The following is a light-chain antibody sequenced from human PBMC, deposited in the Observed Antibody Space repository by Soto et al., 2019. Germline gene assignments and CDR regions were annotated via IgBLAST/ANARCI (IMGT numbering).Light chain of an antibody. Sequence: EIVMTQSPGTLSVSPGERATLFCRASQSVRSSLAWYQQKPGQAPRLFIYGVSSRATGIPDRFSGSGSGTDFTLTISRLEPEDFAVYYCQQYGSSPRTFGQGTKVDIK. J-gene: IGKJ1*01. V-gene: IGKV3-20*01. CDR1: QSVRSS. CDR2: GVS. CDR3: QQYGSSPRT.